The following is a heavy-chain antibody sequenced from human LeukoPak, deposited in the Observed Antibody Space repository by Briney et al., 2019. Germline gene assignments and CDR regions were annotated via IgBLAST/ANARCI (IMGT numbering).Heavy chain of an antibody. CDR3: ARDSEGYYYYYGMDV. D-gene: IGHD1-26*01. CDR1: GYTFTSYG. CDR2: ISAYNGNT. J-gene: IGHJ6*02. V-gene: IGHV1-18*01. Sequence: ASVKVSCKASGYTFTSYGISWVGQAPGQGLEWMGWISAYNGNTNYAQKLQGRVTMTTDTSTNTAYMELRSLRSDDTAVYYCARDSEGYYYYYGMDVWGQGTTVTVSS.